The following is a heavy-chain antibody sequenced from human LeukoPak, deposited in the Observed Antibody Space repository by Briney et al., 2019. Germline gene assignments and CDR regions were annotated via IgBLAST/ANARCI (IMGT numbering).Heavy chain of an antibody. CDR3: ARDSWSGRSDAFDI. J-gene: IGHJ3*02. D-gene: IGHD1-1*01. Sequence: PSETLSLTCAVYGGSFSGYYWSWIRQPPGKGLEWIGEINHSGSTNYNPSLKSRVTISVDTSKNQFSLKLSSVTAADTAVYYCARDSWSGRSDAFDIWGQGTMVTVSS. CDR1: GGSFSGYY. V-gene: IGHV4-34*01. CDR2: INHSGST.